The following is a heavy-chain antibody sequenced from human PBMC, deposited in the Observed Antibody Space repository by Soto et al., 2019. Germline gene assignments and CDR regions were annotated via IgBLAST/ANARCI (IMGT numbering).Heavy chain of an antibody. Sequence: ASVKVSCKASGYTFTSYAMHWVRQAPGQRLEWMGWINAGNGNAKYSQKFQGRVTITRDTSATRAYMELSSLRCEDTAVYYCARDYYGSGSDFDYWGQGTLVTVSS. CDR3: ARDYYGSGSDFDY. V-gene: IGHV1-3*01. CDR2: INAGNGNA. J-gene: IGHJ4*02. CDR1: GYTFTSYA. D-gene: IGHD3-10*01.